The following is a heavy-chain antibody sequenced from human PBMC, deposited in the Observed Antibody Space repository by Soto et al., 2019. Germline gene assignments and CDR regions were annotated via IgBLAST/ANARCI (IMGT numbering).Heavy chain of an antibody. CDR1: GGSISSYY. D-gene: IGHD6-6*01. CDR2: IYYSGST. V-gene: IGHV4-59*01. CDR3: ARENVEYSSSLGLDY. Sequence: SETLSLTYTVSGGSISSYYWSWIRQPPGKGLEWIGYIYYSGSTNYNPSLKSRVTISVDTSKNQFSLKLSSVTAADTAVYYCARENVEYSSSLGLDYWGQGTLVTVSS. J-gene: IGHJ4*02.